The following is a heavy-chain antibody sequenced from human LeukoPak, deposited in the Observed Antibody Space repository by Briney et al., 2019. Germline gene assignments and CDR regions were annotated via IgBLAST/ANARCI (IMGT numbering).Heavy chain of an antibody. V-gene: IGHV1-2*06. CDR2: INPNSGGT. D-gene: IGHD3-16*02. Sequence: GASVKVSCKASGYTFTGYYMHWVRQAPGQGLEWMGRINPNSGGTNYAQKFQGRVTMTRDTSISAAYMELSRLRSDDTAVYYCARVGDYVWGSYRYTDIDYWGQGTLVTVSS. CDR1: GYTFTGYY. CDR3: ARVGDYVWGSYRYTDIDY. J-gene: IGHJ4*02.